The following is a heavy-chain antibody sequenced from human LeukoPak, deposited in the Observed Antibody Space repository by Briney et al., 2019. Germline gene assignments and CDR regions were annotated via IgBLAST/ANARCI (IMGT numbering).Heavy chain of an antibody. CDR1: GGSISSGSYY. J-gene: IGHJ6*03. V-gene: IGHV4-61*02. CDR3: ARTVKRYYYYYYMGV. D-gene: IGHD1-1*01. Sequence: SETLSLTCSVSGGSISSGSYYWSWIRQPAGKGLEWIGRIYTSGSTNYNPSLKSRVTISVDTSKNQFSLKLSSVTAADTAVYYCARTVKRYYYYYYMGVWGKGTTVTVSS. CDR2: IYTSGST.